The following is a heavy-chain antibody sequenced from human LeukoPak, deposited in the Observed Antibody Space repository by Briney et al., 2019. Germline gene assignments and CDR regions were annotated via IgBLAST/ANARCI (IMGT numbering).Heavy chain of an antibody. J-gene: IGHJ4*02. Sequence: PGGTLRLSCVASGFTFNKYGMTWVRQAPGKGLEWVSGTSSSGSSRYYADSVKGRFTISRDNSKSTLYLQMNSLRAEDTAVYYCAKGDVSVTREFDYWGQGTLVTVSS. CDR3: AKGDVSVTREFDY. CDR2: TSSSGSSR. D-gene: IGHD7-27*01. V-gene: IGHV3-23*01. CDR1: GFTFNKYG.